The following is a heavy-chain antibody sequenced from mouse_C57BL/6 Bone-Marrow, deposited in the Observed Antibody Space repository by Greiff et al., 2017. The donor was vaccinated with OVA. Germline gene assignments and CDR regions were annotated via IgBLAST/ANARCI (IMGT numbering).Heavy chain of an antibody. D-gene: IGHD1-1*01. CDR1: GYTFTSYW. V-gene: IGHV1-53*01. Sequence: QVQLQQPGTELVKPGASVKLSCKASGYTFTSYWMHWVKQRPGQGLEWIGNINPRNGGTNYNEKFKSKATLTVDKASSTAYIQLSSLTSEDSAVYYCAGDYYGSSYWYFDVWGTGTTVTVSS. CDR2: INPRNGGT. J-gene: IGHJ1*03. CDR3: AGDYYGSSYWYFDV.